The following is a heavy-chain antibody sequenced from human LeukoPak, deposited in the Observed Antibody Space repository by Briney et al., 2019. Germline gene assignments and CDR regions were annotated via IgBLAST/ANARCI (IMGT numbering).Heavy chain of an antibody. J-gene: IGHJ6*02. CDR1: GGSFSGYY. CDR3: ARDQEWSSGWTGYYYYGMDV. Sequence: SETLSLTCAVYGGSFSGYYWSWIRQPPGKGLEWIGEINHSVSTNYNPSLKSRVTISVDTSKNQFSLKLSSVTAADTAVYYCARDQEWSSGWTGYYYYGMDVWGQGTTVTVSS. V-gene: IGHV4-34*01. D-gene: IGHD6-19*01. CDR2: INHSVST.